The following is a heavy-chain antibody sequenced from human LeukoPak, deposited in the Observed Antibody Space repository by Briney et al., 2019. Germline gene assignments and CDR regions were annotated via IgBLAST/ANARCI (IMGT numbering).Heavy chain of an antibody. J-gene: IGHJ4*02. V-gene: IGHV3-30-3*01. CDR2: ISYDGGKE. CDR1: GVSFNNFA. Sequence: GGSLRLSCVASGVSFNNFAMHWVRQAPGRGQEWEAVISYDGGKEHYAESMKGRFTISRDNSNNTLYLEINSPTPEDTAIYYCASCSRSAYYDILTAYYDYWGQGTQVTVSS. CDR3: ASCSRSAYYDILTAYYDY. D-gene: IGHD3-9*01.